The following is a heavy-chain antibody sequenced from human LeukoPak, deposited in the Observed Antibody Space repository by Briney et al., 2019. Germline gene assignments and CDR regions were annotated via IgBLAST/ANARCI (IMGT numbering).Heavy chain of an antibody. V-gene: IGHV1-2*02. J-gene: IGHJ4*02. CDR3: ARDYSSSWSYYDSSGYPDY. D-gene: IGHD3-22*01. CDR1: GYTFTGYY. Sequence: ASVKVSFKASGYTFTGYYMHWVRQAPGQGLEWMGWINPDSGGTNYAQKFQGRVTMTRDTSISTAYMELSRLRSDDTAVYYCARDYSSSWSYYDSSGYPDYWGQGTLVTVSS. CDR2: INPDSGGT.